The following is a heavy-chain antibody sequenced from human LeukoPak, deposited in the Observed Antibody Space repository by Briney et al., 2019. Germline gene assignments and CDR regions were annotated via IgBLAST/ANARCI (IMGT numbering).Heavy chain of an antibody. V-gene: IGHV3-30*02. J-gene: IGHJ4*02. D-gene: IGHD2-21*01. Sequence: PGGSLRLSCEVSGFTFSAYGIHWVRQSPGNGLDLVAFVRYDGRDKFYADSVKGRFIVSKDNSRTTLQLQMNSLRSEDTAVYFCARGGARDIWYFAYWGQGIRVTVSS. CDR2: VRYDGRDK. CDR3: ARGGARDIWYFAY. CDR1: GFTFSAYG.